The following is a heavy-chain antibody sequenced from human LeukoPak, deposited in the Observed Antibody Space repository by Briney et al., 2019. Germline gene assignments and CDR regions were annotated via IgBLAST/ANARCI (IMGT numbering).Heavy chain of an antibody. Sequence: GGSLRLSCAASGFTVSSNYMSWVRQAPGKGLEWVSVIYSGGSTYYADSVKDRFTISRDNSKNTLYLQMNSLRAEDTAVYYCARDRQWLVFGMDVWGQGTTVTVSS. CDR2: IYSGGST. J-gene: IGHJ6*02. D-gene: IGHD6-19*01. V-gene: IGHV3-66*01. CDR1: GFTVSSNY. CDR3: ARDRQWLVFGMDV.